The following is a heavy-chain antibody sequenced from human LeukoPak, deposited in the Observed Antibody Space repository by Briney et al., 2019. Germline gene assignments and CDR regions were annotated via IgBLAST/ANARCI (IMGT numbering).Heavy chain of an antibody. CDR2: IYSTGST. D-gene: IGHD2-21*02. J-gene: IGHJ3*02. CDR1: GASISSYY. Sequence: PSETLSLTCTVSGASISSYYWSWIRQPAGKGLEWIGRIYSTGSTTYNPSLKSRVTMSVDTSKNQFSLRLSSVTAADTAVYYCARETSHIVVVTANLYAFDIWGQGTMVTVSS. V-gene: IGHV4-4*07. CDR3: ARETSHIVVVTANLYAFDI.